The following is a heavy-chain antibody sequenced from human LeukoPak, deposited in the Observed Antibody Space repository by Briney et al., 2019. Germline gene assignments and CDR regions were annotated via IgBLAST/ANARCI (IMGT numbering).Heavy chain of an antibody. CDR3: ARHTYGDAGYNWFDP. CDR1: GGSITNYY. Sequence: KPSETLSLTCTVSGGSITNYYLGWIRQPPGKGLEWVGYIYYSGSTNYNPSLKSRVTISVDTSKNQFSLKLSSVTAADTAVYYCARHTYGDAGYNWFDPWGQGTLVTVFS. D-gene: IGHD4-17*01. V-gene: IGHV4-59*08. J-gene: IGHJ5*02. CDR2: IYYSGST.